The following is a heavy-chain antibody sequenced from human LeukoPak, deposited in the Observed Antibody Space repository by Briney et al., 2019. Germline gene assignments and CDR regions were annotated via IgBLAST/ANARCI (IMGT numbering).Heavy chain of an antibody. J-gene: IGHJ5*02. V-gene: IGHV4-34*01. CDR3: ARGRPRGIAAAFNWFDP. CDR2: INHSGST. D-gene: IGHD6-13*01. Sequence: SETLSLTCAVYGGSFSGYYWSWIRQPPGKGLEWIGEINHSGSTNYNPSLKSRVTISVDTSKNQFSLKLSSVTAADTAVYYCARGRPRGIAAAFNWFDPWGQGTLVTVSS. CDR1: GGSFSGYY.